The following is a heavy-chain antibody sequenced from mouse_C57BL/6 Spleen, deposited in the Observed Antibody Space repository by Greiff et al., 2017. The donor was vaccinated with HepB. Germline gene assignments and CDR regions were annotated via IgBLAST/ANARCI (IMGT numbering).Heavy chain of an antibody. D-gene: IGHD2-4*01. CDR3: ARFYYDYAPSYAMDY. CDR1: GYAFSSYW. J-gene: IGHJ4*01. CDR2: IYPGDGDT. Sequence: VQLQQSGAELVKPGASVKISCKASGYAFSSYWMNWVKQRPGKGLEWIGQIYPGDGDTNYNGKFKGKATLTADKSSSTAYMQLSSLTSEDSAVYFCARFYYDYAPSYAMDYWGQRTSVTVSS. V-gene: IGHV1-80*01.